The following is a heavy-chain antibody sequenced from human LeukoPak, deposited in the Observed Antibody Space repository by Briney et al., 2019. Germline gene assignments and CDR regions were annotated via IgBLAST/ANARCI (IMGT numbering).Heavy chain of an antibody. CDR2: ISYDGSNK. CDR3: AKDFWSGYYLLSD. V-gene: IGHV3-30*18. D-gene: IGHD3-3*01. CDR1: GFTFSSYG. J-gene: IGHJ4*02. Sequence: SGGSLRLSCAASGFTFSSYGMHWVRQAPGKGLEWVAVISYDGSNKYYADSVKGRFTISRDNSKNTLYLQMNSLRAEDTAIYYCAKDFWSGYYLLSDWGQGTLVTVSS.